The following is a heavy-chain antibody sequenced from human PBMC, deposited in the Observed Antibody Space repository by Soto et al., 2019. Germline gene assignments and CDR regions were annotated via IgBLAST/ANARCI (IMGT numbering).Heavy chain of an antibody. CDR1: GYTFTSYA. D-gene: IGHD3-22*01. CDR3: ARDAYYYDSSGYYQGGAFDI. Sequence: QVQLVQSGAEVKKPGASVKVPCKASGYTFTSYAMHWVRQAPGQRLEWMGWINAGNGNTKYSQKFQGRVTITRDTSASTAYMELSSLRSEDTAVYYCARDAYYYDSSGYYQGGAFDIWGQGTMVTVSS. V-gene: IGHV1-3*01. J-gene: IGHJ3*02. CDR2: INAGNGNT.